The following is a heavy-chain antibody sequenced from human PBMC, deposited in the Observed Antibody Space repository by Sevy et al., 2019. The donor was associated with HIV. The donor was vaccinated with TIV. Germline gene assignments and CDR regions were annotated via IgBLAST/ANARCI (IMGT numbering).Heavy chain of an antibody. CDR2: ISGSGTRT. J-gene: IGHJ6*03. CDR1: GFSFDSYS. D-gene: IGHD3-22*01. CDR3: AKGGGGHYDPDEIAYYFYYYNMDV. Sequence: GGSLRLSCAVSGFSFDSYSMTWVRQAPGKGLEWVSAISGSGTRTYYADSVKGRLIISRDNSKNTLDLQMNSLRAEDTAIYYCAKGGGGHYDPDEIAYYFYYYNMDVWGKGTTVTVSS. V-gene: IGHV3-23*01.